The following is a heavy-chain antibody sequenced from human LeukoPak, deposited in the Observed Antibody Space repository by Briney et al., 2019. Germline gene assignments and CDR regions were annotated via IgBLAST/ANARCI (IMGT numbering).Heavy chain of an antibody. CDR1: GFTFSSYA. J-gene: IGHJ4*02. D-gene: IGHD3-16*01. Sequence: GGSLRLSCAASGFTFSSYAMHWVRQAPGKGLEWVAVISYDGSNKYYADSVKGRFTISRDNSKNTLSLQMNSLRAEDTAVYYRARTAKVPKILGGKSKVYFGYWGQGTLVTVSS. V-gene: IGHV3-30*04. CDR3: ARTAKVPKILGGKSKVYFGY. CDR2: ISYDGSNK.